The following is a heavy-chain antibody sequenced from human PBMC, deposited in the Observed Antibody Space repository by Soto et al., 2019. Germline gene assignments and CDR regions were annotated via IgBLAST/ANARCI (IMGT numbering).Heavy chain of an antibody. V-gene: IGHV4-34*01. Sequence: SETLSLTCAVYGGSFSGYYWSWIRQPPGKGLEWIGEINHSGSTNYNPSLKSRVTISVDTSKNQFSLKLSSVTAADTAVYYCARMVREIKSVDYWGQGTLVTVSS. CDR3: ARMVREIKSVDY. D-gene: IGHD3-10*01. J-gene: IGHJ4*02. CDR1: GGSFSGYY. CDR2: INHSGST.